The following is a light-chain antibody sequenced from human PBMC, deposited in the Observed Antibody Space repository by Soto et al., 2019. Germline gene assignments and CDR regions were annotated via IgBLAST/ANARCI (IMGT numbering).Light chain of an antibody. J-gene: IGLJ2*01. Sequence: SYELTQPPSVSVAPGQTARITCGGNNIGSKSVHWYQQKPRQAPVLVVYDDSDRPSGIPERFSGSNSGNTATLTISRVEAGDEADYYCQVWDSSSDHPGAVFGGGTKLTVL. CDR3: QVWDSSSDHPGAV. CDR1: NIGSKS. V-gene: IGLV3-21*02. CDR2: DDS.